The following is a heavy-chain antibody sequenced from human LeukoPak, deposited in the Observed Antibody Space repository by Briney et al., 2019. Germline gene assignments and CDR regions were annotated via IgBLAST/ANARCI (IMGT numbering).Heavy chain of an antibody. CDR2: IYYSGNT. V-gene: IGHV4-39*01. D-gene: IGHD3-10*01. CDR3: GSYYYGSGTYSIDY. J-gene: IGHJ4*02. Sequence: SETLSLTCTVSGGSISSSSYYWGWIRQPPGKGLEWIGSIYYSGNTYYNPSLKSRVTISVDTSKNQFSLKLSSVTAADTAVYYCGSYYYGSGTYSIDYWGQGTLVTVSS. CDR1: GGSISSSSYY.